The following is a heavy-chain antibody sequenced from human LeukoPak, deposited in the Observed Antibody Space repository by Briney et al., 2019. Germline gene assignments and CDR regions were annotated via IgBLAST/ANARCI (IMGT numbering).Heavy chain of an antibody. J-gene: IGHJ4*02. Sequence: ASLKVSCKASGYTFTTYDINWVRQATGQGLEWMGWMNPNSGYTGYAQKFQGRVTITRDTPISTAYMELSSLRSEDTAVYYCARVAGSIDYWGQGTLVTVSS. CDR3: ARVAGSIDY. D-gene: IGHD6-19*01. CDR2: MNPNSGYT. CDR1: GYTFTTYD. V-gene: IGHV1-8*03.